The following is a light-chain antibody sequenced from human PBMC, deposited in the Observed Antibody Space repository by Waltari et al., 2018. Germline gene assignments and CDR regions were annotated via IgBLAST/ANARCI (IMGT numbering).Light chain of an antibody. Sequence: DLVVTQSPVTLAVTLGQSASISCTSSQTLLNTDGNVYLNWFHQRPGQSPLRLFYQVPKRESGAPDRFVGSTAGTSASLAITGLQAEDEADYYCQSYDTSLSVVFGGGTK. V-gene: IGKV2-30*01. CDR2: QVP. CDR1: QTLLNTDGNVY. J-gene: IGKJ4*02. CDR3: QSYDTSLSVV.